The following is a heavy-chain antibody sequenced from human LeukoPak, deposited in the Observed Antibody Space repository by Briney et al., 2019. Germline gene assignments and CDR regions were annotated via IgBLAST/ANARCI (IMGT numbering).Heavy chain of an antibody. CDR1: GFTFSSYG. Sequence: PGGSLRLSCAASGFTFSSYGMHWVRQAPGKGLDWVAFLRYDGSNKYYADSVKGRFTISRDNSKNTLYLQMNTLRAEDTATYYCAKDQAAAVLLLPGRFDYWGRGTLVTVSS. J-gene: IGHJ4*02. D-gene: IGHD3-22*01. CDR3: AKDQAAAVLLLPGRFDY. CDR2: LRYDGSNK. V-gene: IGHV3-30*02.